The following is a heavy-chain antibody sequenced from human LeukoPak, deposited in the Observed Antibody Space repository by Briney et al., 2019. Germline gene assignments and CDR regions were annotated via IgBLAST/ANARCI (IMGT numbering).Heavy chain of an antibody. CDR2: IYYSGST. CDR3: ARLGGHTIFGVNKGWFDP. J-gene: IGHJ5*02. D-gene: IGHD3-3*01. Sequence: SETLSLTCTVSGGSISSSSYYWGWIRQPPGKGLEWIGSIYYSGSTYYNPSLKSRVTISVDTSKNQFSLKLSSVTAADTAVYHCARLGGHTIFGVNKGWFDPWGQGTLVTVSS. CDR1: GGSISSSSYY. V-gene: IGHV4-39*01.